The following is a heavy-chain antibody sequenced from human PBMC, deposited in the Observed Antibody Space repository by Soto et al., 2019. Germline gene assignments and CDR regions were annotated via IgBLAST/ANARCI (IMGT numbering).Heavy chain of an antibody. V-gene: IGHV3-30-3*01. Sequence: QVQLVESGGGVVQPGRSLRLSCAASGFTFNSYAMHWVRQAPGKGLGWVALISSDGNNAYYADSVKGRFTITRDKSKNTLYLQMNSRSLGAEAVYYCSRSWGCNSGWNDYWGQGTLVTVSS. J-gene: IGHJ4*02. CDR1: GFTFNSYA. CDR3: SRSWGCNSGWNDY. D-gene: IGHD6-19*01. CDR2: ISSDGNNA.